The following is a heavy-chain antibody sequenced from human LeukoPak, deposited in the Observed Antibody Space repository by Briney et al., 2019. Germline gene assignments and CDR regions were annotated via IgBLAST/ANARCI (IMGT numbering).Heavy chain of an antibody. CDR2: IYSGGST. CDR1: GFTVSSNY. D-gene: IGHD3-10*01. Sequence: PGGSLRLSCAASGFTVSSNYMSWVRQAPGKGLEWVSVIYSGGSTYYADSVKGRFTISRDNSKNTLYLQMNSLRAEDTAVYYCAKDYPGSYLGWTDDYWGQGTLVTVSS. J-gene: IGHJ4*02. V-gene: IGHV3-66*01. CDR3: AKDYPGSYLGWTDDY.